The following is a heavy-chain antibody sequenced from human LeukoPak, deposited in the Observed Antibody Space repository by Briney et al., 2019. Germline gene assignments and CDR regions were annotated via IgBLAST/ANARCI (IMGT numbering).Heavy chain of an antibody. CDR2: IRSYSSYI. CDR1: GFTLDNYN. CDR3: ARDRDLLTGDFPTNIDF. J-gene: IGHJ4*02. V-gene: IGHV3-21*01. D-gene: IGHD3-9*01. Sequence: GGSLRLSCAASGFTLDNYNFNWVRQAPGKGLEWVASIRSYSSYIHYADSVKGRFTISRDDAKKSLYLQMNSLRSEDTAVYFCARDRDLLTGDFPTNIDFWGQGILVTVSS.